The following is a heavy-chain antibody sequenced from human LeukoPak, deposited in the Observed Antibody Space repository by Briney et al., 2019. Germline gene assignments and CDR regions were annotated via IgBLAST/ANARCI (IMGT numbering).Heavy chain of an antibody. V-gene: IGHV3-23*01. CDR3: AKRLGTAGFDY. CDR1: GFTFSTYA. J-gene: IGHJ4*02. CDR2: IGSGGST. Sequence: GGSLRLSCAASGFTFSTYAMGWVRQAPGKGLEWVSVIGSGGSTYSADSVTGRFTISRGNSKNTLYLQMNSLRAEDTAVYYCAKRLGTAGFDYWGQGTLVTVSS. D-gene: IGHD1/OR15-1a*01.